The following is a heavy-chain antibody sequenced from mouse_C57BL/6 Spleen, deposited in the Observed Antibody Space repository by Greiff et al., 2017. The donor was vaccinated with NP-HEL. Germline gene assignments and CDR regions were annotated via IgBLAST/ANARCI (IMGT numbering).Heavy chain of an antibody. CDR2: ISDGGSYT. D-gene: IGHD2-1*01. CDR1: GFTFSSYA. Sequence: EVQVVESGGGLVKPGGSLKLSCAASGFTFSSYAMSWVRQTPEKRLEWVATISDGGSYTYYPDNVKGRFTISRDNAKNNLYLQMSHLKSEDTAMYYCARDRVVTSLYYFDYWGQGTTLTVSS. V-gene: IGHV5-4*01. J-gene: IGHJ2*01. CDR3: ARDRVVTSLYYFDY.